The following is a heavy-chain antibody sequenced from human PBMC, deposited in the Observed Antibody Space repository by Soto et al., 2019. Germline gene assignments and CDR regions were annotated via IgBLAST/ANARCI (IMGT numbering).Heavy chain of an antibody. V-gene: IGHV3-72*01. CDR3: TIEGAYPGPDFDY. CDR2: TKNKANSYTT. D-gene: IGHD3-16*01. Sequence: LRLSCAASGFTFSDRYMDWVRQAPGKGLEWVGRTKNKANSYTTEYAASVKGRFTISRDYSRDSVYLQMNSLKTDDTAVYYCTIEGAYPGPDFDYWGQGTLVTVSS. CDR1: GFTFSDRY. J-gene: IGHJ4*02.